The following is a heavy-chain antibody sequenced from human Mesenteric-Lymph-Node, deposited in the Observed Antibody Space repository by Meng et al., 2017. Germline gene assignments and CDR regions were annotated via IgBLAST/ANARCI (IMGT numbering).Heavy chain of an antibody. CDR3: ARATVTGSGGFDY. Sequence: QVQLQESGPGLVKPSGTRSRTCAVSGDSRSSIDWWSWVRQPPGKGLEWLGEIYHGGSTNYNPSRKSRVTISVDKSKNQFSLKLISVTAADTAVYYCARATVTGSGGFDYWGLGTLVTVSS. CDR1: GDSRSSIDW. D-gene: IGHD3-10*01. CDR2: IYHGGST. J-gene: IGHJ4*02. V-gene: IGHV4-4*02.